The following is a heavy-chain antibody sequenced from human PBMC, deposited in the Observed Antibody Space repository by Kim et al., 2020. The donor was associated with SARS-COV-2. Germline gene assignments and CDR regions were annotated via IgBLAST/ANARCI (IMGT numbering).Heavy chain of an antibody. CDR3: ARGSITMIVVGNYAFDT. V-gene: IGHV4-59*01. Sequence: SETLSLTCTVSGGSISSYYWSWIRQPPGKGLDWIGYIYYSGSTNYNPSLKSRVTISVDTSKNQFSLKLSSVTAADTAVYYCARGSITMIVVGNYAFDTWGQGTMVTVSS. CDR2: IYYSGST. J-gene: IGHJ3*02. CDR1: GGSISSYY. D-gene: IGHD3-22*01.